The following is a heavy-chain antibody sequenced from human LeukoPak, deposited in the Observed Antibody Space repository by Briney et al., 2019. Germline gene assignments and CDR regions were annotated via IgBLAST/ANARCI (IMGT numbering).Heavy chain of an antibody. J-gene: IGHJ6*03. Sequence: ASVKVSCKASGGTFSSYAISWVRQAPGQGLEWMGGIIPIFGTANYAQKFQGRVTITADKSTSTAYMELSSLRSEDTAVYYCARVSGNGYYYYMDVWGKGTTVTVSS. D-gene: IGHD3-10*01. CDR1: GGTFSSYA. CDR3: ARVSGNGYYYYMDV. CDR2: IIPIFGTA. V-gene: IGHV1-69*06.